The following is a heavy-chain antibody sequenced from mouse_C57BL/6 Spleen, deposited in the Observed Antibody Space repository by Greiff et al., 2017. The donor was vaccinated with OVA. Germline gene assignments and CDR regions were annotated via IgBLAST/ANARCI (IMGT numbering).Heavy chain of an antibody. D-gene: IGHD2-1*01. CDR3: ARSGNWSFAY. CDR1: GYSFTSYY. Sequence: QVQLKESGPELVKPGASVKISCKASGYSFTSYYIHWVKQRPGQGLEWIGWIYPGSGNTKYNEKFKGKATLTADTSSSTAYMQLSSLTSEDSAVYYCARSGNWSFAYWGQGTLVTVSA. V-gene: IGHV1-66*01. CDR2: IYPGSGNT. J-gene: IGHJ3*01.